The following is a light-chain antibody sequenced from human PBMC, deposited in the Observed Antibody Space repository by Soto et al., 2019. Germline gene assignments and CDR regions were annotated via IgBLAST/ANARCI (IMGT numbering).Light chain of an antibody. V-gene: IGKV1-13*02. Sequence: AIQLTQSPSSLAASTGDRVTITCRASQGIASGLAWYQQKPGKAPKLLIQDASSLESGVPSRFSGSGSGTDFTLTISSLQPEDFATYYCQHYNSYSEAFGQGTKVELK. J-gene: IGKJ1*01. CDR1: QGIASG. CDR3: QHYNSYSEA. CDR2: DAS.